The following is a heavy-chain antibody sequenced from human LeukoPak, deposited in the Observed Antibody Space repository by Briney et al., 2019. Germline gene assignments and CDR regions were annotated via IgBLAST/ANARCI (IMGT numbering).Heavy chain of an antibody. CDR2: FVRGVIT. J-gene: IGHJ4*02. CDR3: ARAKYYYDSSGYYYGLVTLHYFDY. D-gene: IGHD3-22*01. Sequence: GGSLNPSLPPLESTSGSYEMTWSGQAQGRGLEGVHTFVRGVITFNSADSVKGRFTISRDNAKNSLYLQMNSLRAEDTAVYYCARAKYYYDSSGYYYGLVTLHYFDYWGQGTLVTVSS. CDR1: ESTSGSYE. V-gene: IGHV3-48*03.